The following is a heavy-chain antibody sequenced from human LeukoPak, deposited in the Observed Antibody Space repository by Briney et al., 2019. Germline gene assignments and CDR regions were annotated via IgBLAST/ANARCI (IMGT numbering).Heavy chain of an antibody. V-gene: IGHV5-51*01. CDR3: ARRRDYGGKNDQLDY. Sequence: GASLQISCKGSGYSFTSYWIGWVRQLPGKGLEWMGIIYPGDSDTRYSSSFQGQVTISADKSISTAYLQWSSLKASDTAMYYCARRRDYGGKNDQLDYWGQGTLVTVSS. D-gene: IGHD4-23*01. CDR2: IYPGDSDT. CDR1: GYSFTSYW. J-gene: IGHJ4*02.